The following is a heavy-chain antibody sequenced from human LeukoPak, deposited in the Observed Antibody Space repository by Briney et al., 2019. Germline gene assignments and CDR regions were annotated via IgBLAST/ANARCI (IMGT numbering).Heavy chain of an antibody. Sequence: GSLNLPVEAPGFPFGGFAMSWARRAPGKGVGWVQPFCGSGGNTYYAASVKGRFTISRENSKNTLYLQMNSLRAEDTAVYYCAKRIGDCYPYWGQGTLVTVSS. CDR2: FCGSGGNT. CDR3: AKRIGDCYPY. J-gene: IGHJ4*02. CDR1: GFPFGGFA. V-gene: IGHV3-23*01. D-gene: IGHD2-21*02.